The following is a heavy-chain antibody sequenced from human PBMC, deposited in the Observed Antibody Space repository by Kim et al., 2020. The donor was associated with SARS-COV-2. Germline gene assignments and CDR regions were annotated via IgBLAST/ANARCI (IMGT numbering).Heavy chain of an antibody. CDR2: IYYSGST. CDR1: GGSISSYY. CDR3: ARVPDGYNPGDY. J-gene: IGHJ4*02. Sequence: SETLSLTCTVSGGSISSYYWSWIRQPPGKGLEWIGYIYYSGSTNYNPSLKSRVTISVDTSKNQFSLKLSSVTAADTAVYYCARVPDGYNPGDYWGQGTLVTVSS. D-gene: IGHD5-12*01. V-gene: IGHV4-59*01.